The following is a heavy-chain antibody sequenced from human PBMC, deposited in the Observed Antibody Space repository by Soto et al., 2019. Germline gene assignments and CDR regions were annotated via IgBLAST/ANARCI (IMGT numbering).Heavy chain of an antibody. CDR1: GGTFSSYA. Sequence: SVKVSCKASGGTFSSYAISWLRQAPGQGLEWMGGIIPIFGTANYAQKFQGRVTITADESTSTAYMELSSLRSEDTAVYYCATHWRGYCSGGSCYPTDYWGQGTLVTVSS. CDR3: ATHWRGYCSGGSCYPTDY. D-gene: IGHD2-15*01. J-gene: IGHJ4*02. V-gene: IGHV1-69*13. CDR2: IIPIFGTA.